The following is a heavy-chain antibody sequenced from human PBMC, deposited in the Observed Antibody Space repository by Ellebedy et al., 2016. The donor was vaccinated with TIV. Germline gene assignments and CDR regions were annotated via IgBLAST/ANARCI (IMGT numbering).Heavy chain of an antibody. V-gene: IGHV3-30-3*01. CDR1: GFTFSSYA. J-gene: IGHJ6*02. CDR2: ISSDGNDK. CDR3: ARGASWELRAPYYYYGMDV. Sequence: GESLKISCAASGFTFSSYAMHWVRQAPGKGLEWVATISSDGNDKYFADSVKGRFTISRDNSKNTLYLQMNSLTAEETAVYYCARGASWELRAPYYYYGMDVWGQGTTVTVSS. D-gene: IGHD1-26*01.